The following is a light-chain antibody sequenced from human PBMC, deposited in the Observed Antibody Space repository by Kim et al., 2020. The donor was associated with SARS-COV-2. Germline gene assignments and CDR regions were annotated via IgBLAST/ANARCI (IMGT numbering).Light chain of an antibody. Sequence: LSPGERATLSCRASQCAGNSLAWFQQKPGQAPRLLIFETSNRATGIPARFSGSGSGTAFTLTISSLEPEDFAVYDCQQRYNWPLTFGGGTKVDIK. V-gene: IGKV3-11*01. CDR2: ETS. CDR1: QCAGNS. CDR3: QQRYNWPLT. J-gene: IGKJ4*01.